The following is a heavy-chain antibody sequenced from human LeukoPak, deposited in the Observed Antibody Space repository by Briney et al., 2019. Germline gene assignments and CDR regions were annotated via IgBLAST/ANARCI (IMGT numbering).Heavy chain of an antibody. V-gene: IGHV3-13*01. Sequence: GGSLRLSCAASGFTFSSYDMHWVRQATGKGLEWVSAIGTAGDTYYPGSVKGRFTISRENAKNSLYLQMNSLRAGDTAVYYCARGPYVDTAMVPEFYFDYWGQGTLVTVSS. CDR3: ARGPYVDTAMVPEFYFDY. CDR2: IGTAGDT. J-gene: IGHJ4*02. D-gene: IGHD5-18*01. CDR1: GFTFSSYD.